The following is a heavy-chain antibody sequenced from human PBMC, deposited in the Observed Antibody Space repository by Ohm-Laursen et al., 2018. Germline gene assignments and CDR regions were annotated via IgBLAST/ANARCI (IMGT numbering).Heavy chain of an antibody. CDR1: GFTFDDYA. CDR2: ISWNSGSI. CDR3: AKGGGGIAIAGTDY. Sequence: SLRLSCSASGFTFDDYAMHWVRQAPGKGLEWVSGISWNSGSIGYADSVKGRFTISRDNAKNSLYLQMNSLRVKDTALYYCAKGGGGIAIAGTDYWGQGTLVTVSS. J-gene: IGHJ4*02. V-gene: IGHV3-9*01. D-gene: IGHD6-13*01.